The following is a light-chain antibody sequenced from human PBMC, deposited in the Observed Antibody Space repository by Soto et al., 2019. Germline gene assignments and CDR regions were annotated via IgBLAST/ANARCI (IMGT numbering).Light chain of an antibody. CDR1: SSDIGAYNY. V-gene: IGLV2-14*03. CDR2: DVN. J-gene: IGLJ2*01. Sequence: QSVLTQPASVSGSPGQSITISCTGTSSDIGAYNYVSWYQQHPGKAPKLMIYDVNIRPSGVSNRFSGSKSGNTASLIISGLQAEDEADYYCTSWTTSTTMIFGGGTKVTVL. CDR3: TSWTTSTTMI.